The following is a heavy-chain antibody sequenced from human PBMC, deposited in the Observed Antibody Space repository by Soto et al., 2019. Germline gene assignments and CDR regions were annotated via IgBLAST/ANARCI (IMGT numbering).Heavy chain of an antibody. J-gene: IGHJ5*02. Sequence: SETLSLTCTVSGGSISSYYWSWIRQPPGKGLEWIGYIYYSGSTNYNPSLKSRVTISVDTSKNQFSLKLSSVTAADTAVYYCARETGYCSGGSCYPTWFDPLGQGTLGTVSS. V-gene: IGHV4-59*01. CDR3: ARETGYCSGGSCYPTWFDP. CDR2: IYYSGST. CDR1: GGSISSYY. D-gene: IGHD2-15*01.